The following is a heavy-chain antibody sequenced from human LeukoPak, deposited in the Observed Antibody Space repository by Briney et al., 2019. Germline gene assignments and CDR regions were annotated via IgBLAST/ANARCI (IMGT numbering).Heavy chain of an antibody. Sequence: GGSLRLSCAASGFTFSSYEMNWVRQAPGKGLEWVSYISSSGSTIYYADSVKGRFTISRDNAKKSLFLQMNSLRVEDTAVYYCARDSEGVTGSTSWFDPWGQGTLVTLSS. V-gene: IGHV3-48*03. D-gene: IGHD1-7*01. J-gene: IGHJ5*02. CDR2: ISSSGSTI. CDR1: GFTFSSYE. CDR3: ARDSEGVTGSTSWFDP.